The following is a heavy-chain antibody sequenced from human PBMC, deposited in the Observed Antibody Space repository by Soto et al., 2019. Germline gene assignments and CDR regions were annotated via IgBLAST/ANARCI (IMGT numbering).Heavy chain of an antibody. V-gene: IGHV1-18*01. CDR2: ISAYNGNT. Sequence: ASVKVSCKASGYTFTSYGVSWVRQAHGQGLEWMGWISAYNGNTNYAQKLQGRVTMTTDTSTSTAYMELRSLRSDDTAVYYCGREGDYYDSSGYLNWFDPWGQGTLVTVSS. CDR1: GYTFTSYG. J-gene: IGHJ5*02. D-gene: IGHD3-22*01. CDR3: GREGDYYDSSGYLNWFDP.